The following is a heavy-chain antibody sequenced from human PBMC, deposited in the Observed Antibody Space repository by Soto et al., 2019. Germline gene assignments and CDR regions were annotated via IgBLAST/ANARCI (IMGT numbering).Heavy chain of an antibody. D-gene: IGHD1-20*01. CDR2: IGGLGSDT. CDR1: RFTFSDFA. V-gene: IGHV3-23*01. J-gene: IGHJ5*01. Sequence: DVQLLECGGGLVQPGGSLTLSCAASRFTFSDFAMSWVRQAPGKGLEWVSSIGGLGSDTYYADPVKGRFTISRDNSKNTLYLQMDGLRDEDTALYYCAKDAVPYNGKWDWFDSWGQGTLVIVS. CDR3: AKDAVPYNGKWDWFDS.